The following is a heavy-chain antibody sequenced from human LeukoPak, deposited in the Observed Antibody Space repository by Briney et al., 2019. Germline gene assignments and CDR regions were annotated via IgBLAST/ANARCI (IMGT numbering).Heavy chain of an antibody. CDR1: GGSFSGYY. CDR2: INHSGST. J-gene: IGHJ4*02. Sequence: PSETLSLTCAVYGGSFSGYYWSWIRQPPGKGLEWIGEINHSGSTNYNPSLKSRVTISVDTSKNQSSLKLSSVTAADTAVYYCARVGVTTPYYWGQGALVTVSS. CDR3: ARVGVTTPYY. V-gene: IGHV4-34*01. D-gene: IGHD4-17*01.